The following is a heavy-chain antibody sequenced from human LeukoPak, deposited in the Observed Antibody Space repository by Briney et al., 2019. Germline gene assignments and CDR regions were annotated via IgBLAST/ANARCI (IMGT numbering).Heavy chain of an antibody. CDR2: IYYSGST. CDR3: ATILSASGGYGSDY. D-gene: IGHD2-8*02. Sequence: PSETLSLTCTVSGGSISSSSYYWGWIRQPPGKGLEWIGSIYYSGSTYYNPSLKSRVTISVDTSKNQFSLKLSSVTAADTAVYYCATILSASGGYGSDYWGQGTLVTVSS. J-gene: IGHJ4*02. CDR1: GGSISSSSYY. V-gene: IGHV4-39*01.